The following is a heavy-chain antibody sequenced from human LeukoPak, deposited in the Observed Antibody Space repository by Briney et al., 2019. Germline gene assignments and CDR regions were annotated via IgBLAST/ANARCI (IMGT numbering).Heavy chain of an antibody. D-gene: IGHD5-18*01. CDR1: GYTFTGYY. J-gene: IGHJ1*01. CDR2: INPNSGGT. V-gene: IGHV1-2*04. Sequence: ASVKVSCKASGYTFTGYYMHWVRQAPGQGLEWMGWINPNSGGTNYAQKFQGWVTMTRDTSISTAYMELSRLRSDDTAVYYCAREEGYSYGSSNGYFQHWGQGTLVTVSS. CDR3: AREEGYSYGSSNGYFQH.